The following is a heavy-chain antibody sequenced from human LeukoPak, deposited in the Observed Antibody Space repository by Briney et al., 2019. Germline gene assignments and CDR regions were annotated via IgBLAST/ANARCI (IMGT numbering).Heavy chain of an antibody. CDR2: IYSGGST. CDR3: ARDRRYYYYGMDV. Sequence: GGSLRLSGAASGFTVSGNYMSWVRQAPGKGLEWVSVIYSGGSTYYADSVKGRFTISRDNSKNTLYLQMNSLTAEDTAVYYCARDRRYYYYGMDVWGQGTTVTVSS. CDR1: GFTVSGNY. J-gene: IGHJ6*02. V-gene: IGHV3-66*01.